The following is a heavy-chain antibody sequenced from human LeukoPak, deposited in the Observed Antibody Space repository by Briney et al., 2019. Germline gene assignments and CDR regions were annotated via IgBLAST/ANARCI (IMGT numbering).Heavy chain of an antibody. D-gene: IGHD3-10*01. CDR3: ARDGSYGDAFDI. J-gene: IGHJ3*02. Sequence: GASVKVSCKASGYTFTSYGISWVRQAPGQGLEWMGIINPSGGSTSYAQKFQGRVTMTRDTSTSTVYMELSSLRSEDTAVYYCARDGSYGDAFDIWGQGTMVTVSS. V-gene: IGHV1-46*01. CDR1: GYTFTSYG. CDR2: INPSGGST.